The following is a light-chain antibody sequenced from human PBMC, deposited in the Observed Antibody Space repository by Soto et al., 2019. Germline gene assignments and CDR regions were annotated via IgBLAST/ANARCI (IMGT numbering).Light chain of an antibody. J-gene: IGKJ5*01. CDR1: HSAGHN. CDR2: GAS. Sequence: IVMTQSPATLSVSPGETATLSCRASHSAGHNLAWYQQKPGQTPRLLIYGASTRATGIPVRFIGSGSGTEFTLTFSSLQSEDFAVYYCQHYNNWAITFGQGTRLEIK. CDR3: QHYNNWAIT. V-gene: IGKV3-15*01.